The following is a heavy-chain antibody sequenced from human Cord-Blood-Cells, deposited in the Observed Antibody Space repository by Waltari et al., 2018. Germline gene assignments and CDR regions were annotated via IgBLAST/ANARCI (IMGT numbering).Heavy chain of an antibody. V-gene: IGHV4-38-2*02. J-gene: IGHJ6*02. CDR2: IYHSGST. Sequence: QVQLQESGPGLVKPSEILSLTCAVSGYSISSGYYWGWIRQPPGKGLEWIGSIYHSGSTYYNPSLKSRVTISVDTSKNQFSLKLSSVTAADTAVYYCARDGETDSLWFRELWIYYYYYGMDVWGQGTTVTVSS. D-gene: IGHD3-10*01. CDR3: ARDGETDSLWFRELWIYYYYYGMDV. CDR1: GYSISSGYY.